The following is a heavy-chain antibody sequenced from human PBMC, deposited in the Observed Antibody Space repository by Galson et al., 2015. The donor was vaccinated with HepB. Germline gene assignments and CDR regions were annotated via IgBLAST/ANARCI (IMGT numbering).Heavy chain of an antibody. V-gene: IGHV3-74*01. D-gene: IGHD4-17*01. J-gene: IGHJ4*02. Sequence: SLRLSCAASGFRFSGYWMHWVRQAPGKGPEWVSRINSDGDNTPYADSVKGRFTISRDNAKNTLYLQMNSLRAEDTAVYYCARPDYGDSYFDLWGQGALVTVSS. CDR1: GFRFSGYW. CDR2: INSDGDNT. CDR3: ARPDYGDSYFDL.